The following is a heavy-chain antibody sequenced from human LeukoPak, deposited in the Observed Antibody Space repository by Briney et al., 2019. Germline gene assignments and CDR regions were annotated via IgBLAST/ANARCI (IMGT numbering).Heavy chain of an antibody. D-gene: IGHD2-8*01. Sequence: GGSLRLSCAASGFTFSSYAMHWVRQAPGKGLEWVAVISYDGSNKYYADSVKGRFTISRDSSKNTLYLQMNSLRAEDTAVYYCARGPERTGVGTRYYYDMDVWGQGTTVTVSS. CDR2: ISYDGSNK. V-gene: IGHV3-30-3*01. J-gene: IGHJ6*02. CDR1: GFTFSSYA. CDR3: ARGPERTGVGTRYYYDMDV.